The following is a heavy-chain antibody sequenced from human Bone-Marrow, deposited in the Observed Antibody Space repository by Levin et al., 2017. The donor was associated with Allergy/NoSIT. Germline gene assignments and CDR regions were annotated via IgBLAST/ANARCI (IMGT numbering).Heavy chain of an antibody. CDR3: AKDLNLSYYYDSSGSPFDY. CDR1: GFTFSSYG. V-gene: IGHV3-30*18. J-gene: IGHJ4*02. Sequence: GGSLRLSCAASGFTFSSYGMHWVRQAPGKGLEWVAVISYDGSNKYYADSVKGRFTISRDNSKNTLYLQMNSLRAEDTAVYYCAKDLNLSYYYDSSGSPFDYWGQGTLVTVSS. D-gene: IGHD3-22*01. CDR2: ISYDGSNK.